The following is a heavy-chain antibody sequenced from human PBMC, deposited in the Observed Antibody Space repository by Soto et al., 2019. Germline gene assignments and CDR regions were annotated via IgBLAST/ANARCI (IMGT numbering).Heavy chain of an antibody. Sequence: QLQLQESGSGLVKPSQTLSLTCAVSGGSISSGGYSWSWIRQPPGKGLEWIGYIYHSGSTYYNPSLKSRVTISVDRSKNQFSLKLSSVTAADTAVHYCARAQRYYGDNHDAFDIWGQGTMVTVSS. V-gene: IGHV4-30-2*01. CDR1: GGSISSGGYS. CDR2: IYHSGST. J-gene: IGHJ3*02. D-gene: IGHD4-17*01. CDR3: ARAQRYYGDNHDAFDI.